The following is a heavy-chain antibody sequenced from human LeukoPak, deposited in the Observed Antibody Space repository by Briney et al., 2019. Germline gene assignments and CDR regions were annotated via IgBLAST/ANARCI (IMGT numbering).Heavy chain of an antibody. CDR1: GFTFSSYG. D-gene: IGHD3-3*01. CDR3: ARDLEYYFDY. Sequence: PGRSLGLSCAASGFTFSSYGMHWVRQAPGKGLEWVAVIWYDGSNKYYADSVKGRFTISRDNSKNTLYLQMNSLRAEDTAVYYCARDLEYYFDYWGQGTLVTVSS. CDR2: IWYDGSNK. J-gene: IGHJ4*02. V-gene: IGHV3-33*01.